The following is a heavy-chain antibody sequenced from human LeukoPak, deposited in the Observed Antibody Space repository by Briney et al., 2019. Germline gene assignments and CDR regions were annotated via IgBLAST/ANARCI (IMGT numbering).Heavy chain of an antibody. V-gene: IGHV4-34*01. D-gene: IGHD6-25*01. CDR3: ARGVRIAAAAPHLNY. CDR1: GGSFSGYH. CDR2: IDHSGST. J-gene: IGHJ4*02. Sequence: PSETLSLTCAVYGGSFSGYHWNWIRQPPGKGLEWIGEIDHSGSTNYNPSLKSRVTISVDTSKNQFSLNLSSVTAADTAVYFCARGVRIAAAAPHLNYWGQGTLVTVSS.